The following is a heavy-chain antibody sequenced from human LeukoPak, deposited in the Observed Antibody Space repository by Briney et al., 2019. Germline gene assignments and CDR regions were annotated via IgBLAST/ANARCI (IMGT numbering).Heavy chain of an antibody. V-gene: IGHV4-59*01. CDR3: ASGGYSYGYYYYYRMDV. CDR2: IYYSGST. CDR1: GGSISSYY. J-gene: IGHJ6*02. D-gene: IGHD5-18*01. Sequence: SETLSLTCTVSGGSISSYYWSWIRQPPGKGLEWIGYIYYSGSTNYNPSLKSRVTISVDTSKNQFSLKLSSVTAADTAVYYCASGGYSYGYYYYYRMDVWGQGTTVTVSS.